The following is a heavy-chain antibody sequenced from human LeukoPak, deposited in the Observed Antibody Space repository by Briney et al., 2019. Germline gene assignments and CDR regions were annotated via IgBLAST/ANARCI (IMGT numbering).Heavy chain of an antibody. V-gene: IGHV3-30*18. CDR1: GFTFSSYG. J-gene: IGHJ4*02. CDR2: ISYDGSNK. Sequence: GGSLRLSCAASGFTFSSYGMHWVRQAPGKGLEWVAVISYDGSNKYYADSVKGRFTISRDNSKNTLYLQMNSLRAEDTAVYYCAKANVIAAAGSLDYWGQGTLVTVSS. D-gene: IGHD6-13*01. CDR3: AKANVIAAAGSLDY.